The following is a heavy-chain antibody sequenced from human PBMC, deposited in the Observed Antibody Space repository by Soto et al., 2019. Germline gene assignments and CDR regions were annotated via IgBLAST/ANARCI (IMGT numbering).Heavy chain of an antibody. Sequence: QVQLVESGGGVVQPGRSLRLSFAATGFTFIHYGMNWFRQAPAKGLEWVPFIWYDGSNKYYAYSVKSQCTISRDNSHNTVFLQMSSMRDEETAVYYCATNWVALYQSYSGMDVWGQGTTVTVSS. V-gene: IGHV3-33*01. CDR3: ATNWVALYQSYSGMDV. CDR2: IWYDGSNK. D-gene: IGHD2-2*01. J-gene: IGHJ6*02. CDR1: GFTFIHYG.